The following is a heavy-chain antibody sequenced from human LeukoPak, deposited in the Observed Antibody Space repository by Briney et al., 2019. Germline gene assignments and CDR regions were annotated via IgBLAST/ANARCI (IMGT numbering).Heavy chain of an antibody. CDR3: ARDLYSSGWYGEKYYYYMDV. CDR1: GGSISSGSYY. CDR2: IYTSGST. D-gene: IGHD6-19*01. V-gene: IGHV4-61*02. Sequence: SETLSLTCTVSGGSISSGSYYWSWIRQPAGKGPEWIGRIYTSGSTNYNPSLKSRVTISVDTSKNQFSLKLSSVTAADTAVYYCARDLYSSGWYGEKYYYYMDVWGKGTTVTVSS. J-gene: IGHJ6*03.